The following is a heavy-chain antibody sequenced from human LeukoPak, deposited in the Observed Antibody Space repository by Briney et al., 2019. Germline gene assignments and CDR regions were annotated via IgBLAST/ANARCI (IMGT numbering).Heavy chain of an antibody. CDR1: GGSISSSSYY. J-gene: IGHJ4*02. CDR3: ARGGHYDIWSSDFDY. V-gene: IGHV4-39*07. CDR2: IFYSGAT. Sequence: SETLSLTCTVSGGSISSSSYYWGWIRQPPGKGLGWIGSIFYSGATYSNPSLRSRVTLSIDTSKNQFSLKVTSVTAADTAVYYCARGGHYDIWSSDFDYWGQGTLVSVSS. D-gene: IGHD3-3*01.